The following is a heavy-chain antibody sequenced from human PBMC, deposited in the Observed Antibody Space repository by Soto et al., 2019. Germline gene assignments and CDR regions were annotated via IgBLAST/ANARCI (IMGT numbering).Heavy chain of an antibody. D-gene: IGHD3-16*01. J-gene: IGHJ4*02. V-gene: IGHV1-46*01. CDR1: GYTFTSYY. CDR2: INPSGGGT. CDR3: TRDRWTSMIRKLFDY. Sequence: ASVKVSCKASGYTFTSYYLHWVRQAPGQGLEWMGIINPSGGGTSYAQKFQSRVTMTIDSSTSTVYMELSSLISDDTAVYYCTRDRWTSMIRKLFDYWGQGTLVTVSS.